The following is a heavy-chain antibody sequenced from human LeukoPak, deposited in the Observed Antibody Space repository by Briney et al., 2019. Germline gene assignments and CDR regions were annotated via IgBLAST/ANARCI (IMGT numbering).Heavy chain of an antibody. CDR2: ISSSSSTI. CDR1: GFTFSSYS. Sequence: GGSLRLSCAASGFTFSSYSMNWARQAPGKGLEWVSYISSSSSTIYYADSVKGRFTISRDNAKNSLYLQMNSLRDEDTAVYYCARSRTYGDYGRGLDYWGQGSLVTVSS. D-gene: IGHD4-17*01. V-gene: IGHV3-48*02. CDR3: ARSRTYGDYGRGLDY. J-gene: IGHJ4*02.